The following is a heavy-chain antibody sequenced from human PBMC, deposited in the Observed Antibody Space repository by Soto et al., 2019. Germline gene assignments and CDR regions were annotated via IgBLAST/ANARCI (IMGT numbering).Heavy chain of an antibody. CDR1: GYSFTSYW. V-gene: IGHV5-51*01. CDR3: ARNYCSGGSCYSGFDP. D-gene: IGHD2-15*01. CDR2: IYPGDSDT. J-gene: IGHJ5*02. Sequence: ESLKISCKGSGYSFTSYWIGWVRQMPGKGLEWMGIIYPGDSDTRYSPSFQGQVTISADKSISTAYLQWSSLKASDTAMYYCARNYCSGGSCYSGFDPWGQGTLVTVSS.